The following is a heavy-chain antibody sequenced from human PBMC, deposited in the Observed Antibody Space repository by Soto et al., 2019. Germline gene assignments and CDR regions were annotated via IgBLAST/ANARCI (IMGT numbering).Heavy chain of an antibody. CDR1: GFTFSHYY. D-gene: IGHD6-13*01. V-gene: IGHV3-11*06. J-gene: IGHJ6*02. Sequence: GSLRLSCAASGFTFSHYYMSWIRQAPGKGLEWVSYISSSSSYTNYADSVKGRFTISRDNAKNSLYLQMNSLRAEDTAVYYCARDLAGEVPCGMDVWGQGTTVTVSS. CDR2: ISSSSSYT. CDR3: ARDLAGEVPCGMDV.